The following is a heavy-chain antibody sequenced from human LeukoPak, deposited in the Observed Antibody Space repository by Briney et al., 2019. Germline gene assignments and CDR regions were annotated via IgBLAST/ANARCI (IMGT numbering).Heavy chain of an antibody. D-gene: IGHD3-10*01. V-gene: IGHV1-8*01. CDR1: GYTLTNYD. CDR3: ARGRGGTVVRGYLDY. Sequence: ASVKVSCKASGYTLTNYDIMWVRRATGQGPEWMGWMNSNSGNTGYAQKFQGRVTMTRDTSINTAYMELHSLTSEDTAVYYCARGRGGTVVRGYLDYWGQGTLVTVSS. CDR2: MNSNSGNT. J-gene: IGHJ4*02.